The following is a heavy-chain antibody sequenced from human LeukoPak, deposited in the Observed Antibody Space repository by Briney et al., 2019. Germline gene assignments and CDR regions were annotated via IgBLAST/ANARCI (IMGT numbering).Heavy chain of an antibody. J-gene: IGHJ3*02. CDR1: GFTFSDYY. Sequence: PGGSLRLSCAASGFTFSDYYMGWVRQAPGKGLEWVSIIYSGGSTFYADSVKGRFTISRDNSKNTLYLQMNSLRAEDTAVYYCARGGSYLSAFDIWGQGTMVTVSS. CDR3: ARGGSYLSAFDI. V-gene: IGHV3-53*01. D-gene: IGHD1-26*01. CDR2: IYSGGST.